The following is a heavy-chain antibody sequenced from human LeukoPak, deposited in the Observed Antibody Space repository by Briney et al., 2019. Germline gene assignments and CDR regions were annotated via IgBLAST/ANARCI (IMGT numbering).Heavy chain of an antibody. CDR1: GFTFSSYW. CDR2: IKQDGSEK. D-gene: IGHD3-10*01. CDR3: ARDASPESRDYYGSGIKGLYFDY. Sequence: PGGSLRLSCAASGFTFSSYWMSWVRQAPGKGLEWVANIKQDGSEKYYVDSVKGRFTISRDNAKNSLYLQMNSLRAEDTAVYYCARDASPESRDYYGSGIKGLYFDYWGQGTLVTVSS. V-gene: IGHV3-7*01. J-gene: IGHJ4*02.